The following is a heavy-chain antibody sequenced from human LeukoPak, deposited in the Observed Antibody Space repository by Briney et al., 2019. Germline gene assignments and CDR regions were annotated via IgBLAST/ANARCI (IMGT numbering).Heavy chain of an antibody. D-gene: IGHD3-9*01. Sequence: SETLSLTCTVSGGSISTTTYCWGWIRQPPGKGLEWIGYIYYSGSTNYNPSLKSRVTISVDTSKNQFSLKLSSVTTADTAVYYCAREIYVDFGEWFSAARGLNWFDPWGQGTLVTVSS. CDR3: AREIYVDFGEWFSAARGLNWFDP. CDR2: IYYSGST. V-gene: IGHV4-61*01. CDR1: GGSISTTTYC. J-gene: IGHJ5*02.